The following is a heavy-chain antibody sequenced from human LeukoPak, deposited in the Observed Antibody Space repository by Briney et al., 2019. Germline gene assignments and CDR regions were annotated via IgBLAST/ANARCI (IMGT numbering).Heavy chain of an antibody. D-gene: IGHD1-26*01. CDR2: IYYSGST. CDR3: ARTVGATANWFDP. Sequence: PSETLSLTCTVSGGSISSSSYHWGWIRQPPGKGLEWIGTIYYSGSTYYNPSLKSRVTISVDTSKDQFSLKLSSVTAADTAVYYCARTVGATANWFDPWGQGTLVTVSS. CDR1: GGSISSSSYH. V-gene: IGHV4-39*07. J-gene: IGHJ5*02.